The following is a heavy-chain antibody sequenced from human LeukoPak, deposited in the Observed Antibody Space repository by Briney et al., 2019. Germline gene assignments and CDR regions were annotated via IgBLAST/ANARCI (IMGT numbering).Heavy chain of an antibody. CDR1: GGSFSGYY. Sequence: SETLSLTCAVYGGSFSGYYWSWIRQPPGKGLEWIGEINHSGSTNYNPSLKSRVTISVDTSKNQFSLKLSSVTAADTAVYYCARVGIAAAGHADYWGQGTLVTVSS. V-gene: IGHV4-34*01. J-gene: IGHJ4*02. D-gene: IGHD6-13*01. CDR2: INHSGST. CDR3: ARVGIAAAGHADY.